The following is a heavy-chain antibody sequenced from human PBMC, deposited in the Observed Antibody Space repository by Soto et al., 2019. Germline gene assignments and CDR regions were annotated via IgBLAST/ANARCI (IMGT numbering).Heavy chain of an antibody. J-gene: IGHJ5*02. Sequence: QLQLQESGPGLVQPSETLSLTCTVTGGSISSTTYYWGWIRQTPGKGLEWFGSINYSGNTYYNPSLRSRVTISVDTSKNQFSLKLRSVTAADTAVYYCARSDYGDPWGQGTLVTVSS. CDR2: INYSGNT. CDR1: GGSISSTTYY. CDR3: ARSDYGDP. D-gene: IGHD3-10*01. V-gene: IGHV4-39*01.